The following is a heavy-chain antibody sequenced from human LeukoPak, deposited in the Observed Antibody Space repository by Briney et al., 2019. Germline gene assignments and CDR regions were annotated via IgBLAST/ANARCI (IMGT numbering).Heavy chain of an antibody. V-gene: IGHV3-33*03. Sequence: PGGSLRLSCAASGFTFSSYGMHWVRQAPGKGLEWVAVIWYDGSNKYYADSVKGRFTMSRDNAKNTLYLQMNSLRAEDTAVYHCASGSSGWYGEIWGQGTLVTVSS. CDR2: IWYDGSNK. CDR1: GFTFSSYG. D-gene: IGHD6-19*01. CDR3: ASGSSGWYGEI. J-gene: IGHJ4*02.